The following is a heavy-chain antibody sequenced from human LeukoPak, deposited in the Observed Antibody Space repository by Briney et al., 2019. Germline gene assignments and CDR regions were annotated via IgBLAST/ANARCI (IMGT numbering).Heavy chain of an antibody. CDR1: GFTFSSYA. CDR3: ARTQWLVWAFDI. CDR2: ISGSGGST. V-gene: IGHV3-23*01. J-gene: IGHJ3*02. Sequence: GGSLRLSCAASGFTFSSYAMSWVRQAPGKGLEWVSAISGSGGSTYYADSVKGRFTISRDNSKNTLYLQMNGLRAEDTAVYYCARTQWLVWAFDIWGQGTMVTVSS. D-gene: IGHD6-19*01.